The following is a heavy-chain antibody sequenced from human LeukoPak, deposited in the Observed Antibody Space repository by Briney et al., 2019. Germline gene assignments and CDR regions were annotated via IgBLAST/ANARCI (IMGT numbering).Heavy chain of an antibody. V-gene: IGHV4-34*01. CDR3: AGGTRAHNWFDP. Sequence: SETLSLTCAVYGGSFSGYYWSWIRQPPGEGLEWIGEINHSGSTNYNPSLKSRVTISVDTSKNQFCLKLSSVTAADTAVYYCAGGTRAHNWFDPWGQGTLVTVSS. CDR2: INHSGST. CDR1: GGSFSGYY. J-gene: IGHJ5*02. D-gene: IGHD1-1*01.